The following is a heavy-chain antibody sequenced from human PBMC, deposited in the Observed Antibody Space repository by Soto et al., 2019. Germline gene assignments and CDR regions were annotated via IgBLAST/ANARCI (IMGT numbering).Heavy chain of an antibody. CDR3: ARVPPQPYYGMDV. CDR1: GGSISSGGYY. Sequence: SETLSLTCTVSGGSISSGGYYWSWIRQHPGKGLAWLGYIYYSGSPYYNPSLKSRVNISVDTSKNQFSLKLSSVTAADTAVYYCARVPPQPYYGMDVWGQGTTVTVSS. D-gene: IGHD6-13*01. J-gene: IGHJ6*02. V-gene: IGHV4-31*03. CDR2: IYYSGSP.